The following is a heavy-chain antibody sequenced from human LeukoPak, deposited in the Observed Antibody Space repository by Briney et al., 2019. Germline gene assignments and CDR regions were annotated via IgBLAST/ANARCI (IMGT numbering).Heavy chain of an antibody. D-gene: IGHD1-1*01. CDR1: GFTFSNYA. Sequence: TGGSLRLSCAASGFTFSNYAMHWVRQAPGKGLEGVAVISFYATKEYFGKSVKGRFTISRDNYKATLYLQMDRLRIEDTALYFCARFKVGTNTTQKNAFDIWGRGTEVAVSS. V-gene: IGHV3-30*17. CDR2: ISFYATKE. J-gene: IGHJ3*02. CDR3: ARFKVGTNTTQKNAFDI.